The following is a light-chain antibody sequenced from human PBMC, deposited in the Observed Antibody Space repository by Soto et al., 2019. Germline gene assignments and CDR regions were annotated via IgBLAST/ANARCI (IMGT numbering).Light chain of an antibody. J-gene: IGLJ2*01. CDR1: SSDVGKYDY. CDR2: EVS. V-gene: IGLV2-8*01. Sequence: QSVLTQPPSASGSPGQSVTISCTGTSSDVGKYDYVSWFQHHPGKAPKLIIYEVSKRPSGVPDRFSGSKSGSTASLTVSGLQTEDEADYYCATWDGSLSVVVFGGGTKLTVL. CDR3: ATWDGSLSVVV.